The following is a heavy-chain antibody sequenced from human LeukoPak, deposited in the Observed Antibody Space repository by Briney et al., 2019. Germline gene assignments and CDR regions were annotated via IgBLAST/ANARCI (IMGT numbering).Heavy chain of an antibody. CDR2: ISSSSSII. D-gene: IGHD6-19*01. J-gene: IGHJ4*02. CDR3: ARTGTSSGLNYYYFDY. CDR1: GFTFSSYS. Sequence: GGSLRLSCAASGFTFSSYSMNWVRQAPGKGLEWVSYISSSSSIIKYADSVRGRFTISRDNAKNSLYLQMNSLRVEDTAVYYCARTGTSSGLNYYYFDYWGQETLVTVSS. V-gene: IGHV3-48*04.